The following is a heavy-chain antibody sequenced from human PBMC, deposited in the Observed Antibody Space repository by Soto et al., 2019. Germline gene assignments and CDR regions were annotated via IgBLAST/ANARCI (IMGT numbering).Heavy chain of an antibody. D-gene: IGHD3-10*02. CDR2: ITWNGGNT. CDR1: GFRFDDYN. CDR3: ARETLCFGSALDV. J-gene: IGHJ6*01. V-gene: IGHV3-43*01. Sequence: GGSLRLSCAASGFRFDDYNIHWVRQAPGKGLEWVSLITWNGGNTYYADSVKGRFTISRDGTTKSVSLQMTSLKTEDTGLYYCARETLCFGSALDVWGQGTTVTVSS.